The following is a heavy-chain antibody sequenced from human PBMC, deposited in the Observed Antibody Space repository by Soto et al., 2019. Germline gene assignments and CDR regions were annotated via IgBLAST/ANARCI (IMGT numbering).Heavy chain of an antibody. CDR2: INAGTGNT. Sequence: QVQLVQSGAEVKKPGASVKLSCKASGYTLHDYALHWVRQAPGQRLEWMAWINAGTGNTKYSQKLQGRVTITRDPSANTAYMELSSLTFEDTALYYCARTSGGYERVGPFELWGQGTKVTVSS. D-gene: IGHD5-12*01. J-gene: IGHJ3*01. CDR3: ARTSGGYERVGPFEL. CDR1: GYTLHDYA. V-gene: IGHV1-3*01.